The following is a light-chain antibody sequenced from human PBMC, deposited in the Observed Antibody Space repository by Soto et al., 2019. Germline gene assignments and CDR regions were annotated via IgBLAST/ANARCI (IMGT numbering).Light chain of an antibody. CDR2: GVT. CDR3: SSFTSSITYV. Sequence: QSVLTQPASVSGSPGQSITSSCTGTSSDVGGYDSVCWYQQHPGKAPKVMIYGVTNRPSGVSDRFSGSKSGNTASLTISGLQAEDEADYYCSSFTSSITYVFGTGTKVTVL. J-gene: IGLJ1*01. CDR1: SSDVGGYDS. V-gene: IGLV2-14*01.